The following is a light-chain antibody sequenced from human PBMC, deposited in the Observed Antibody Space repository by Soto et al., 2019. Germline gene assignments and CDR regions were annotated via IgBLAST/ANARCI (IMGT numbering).Light chain of an antibody. CDR2: DVS. V-gene: IGKV1-5*01. Sequence: DIQITQSPSTLSASVGYRFTITCRASQSITSWLAWYLQKPGKAPKLLIYDVSSLESGVPSRFSGSGSGTEFTLTISSLQPDDFATYYCQQYNSYSWTFGQGTKVDIK. CDR1: QSITSW. J-gene: IGKJ1*01. CDR3: QQYNSYSWT.